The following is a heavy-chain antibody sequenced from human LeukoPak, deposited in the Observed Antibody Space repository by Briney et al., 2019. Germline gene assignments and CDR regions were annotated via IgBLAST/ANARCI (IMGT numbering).Heavy chain of an antibody. CDR3: ARTLAYCGGDCYPWYFDL. CDR2: IYYSGST. Sequence: SETLSLTCTVSGGSISSSSYYWGWIRQPPGKGLEWIGSIYYSGSTYYNPSLKSRLTISVDTSKNQFSLKLSSVTAADTAVYYCARTLAYCGGDCYPWYFDLWGRGTLVTVSS. D-gene: IGHD2-21*02. V-gene: IGHV4-39*01. J-gene: IGHJ2*01. CDR1: GGSISSSSYY.